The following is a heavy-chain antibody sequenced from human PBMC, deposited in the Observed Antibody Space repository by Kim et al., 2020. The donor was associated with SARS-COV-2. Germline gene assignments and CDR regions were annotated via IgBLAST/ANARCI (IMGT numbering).Heavy chain of an antibody. J-gene: IGHJ2*01. D-gene: IGHD6-13*01. V-gene: IGHV6-1*01. CDR3: ARDPTIIAAADWYFDL. Sequence: VKTRITINPDTSKNQFSLQLNSVTPEDTAVYYCARDPTIIAAADWYFDLWGRGTLVTVSS.